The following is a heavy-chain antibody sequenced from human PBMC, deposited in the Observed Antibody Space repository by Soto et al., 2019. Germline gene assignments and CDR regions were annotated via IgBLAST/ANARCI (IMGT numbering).Heavy chain of an antibody. CDR3: ASRDLSGSYVRLQFDF. CDR1: GGAFSSYA. V-gene: IGHV1-69*01. CDR2: LIPIFGTA. D-gene: IGHD1-26*01. Sequence: QVQLVQSGAEVKKPGSSVKVSCKSCGGAFSSYAISCVRQAPGQGVEWMGGLIPIFGTANYAQKFQGRVCITADESTSTAYLELSSLRAEDTAVYYCASRDLSGSYVRLQFDFWCQGTLLTVSA. J-gene: IGHJ4*02.